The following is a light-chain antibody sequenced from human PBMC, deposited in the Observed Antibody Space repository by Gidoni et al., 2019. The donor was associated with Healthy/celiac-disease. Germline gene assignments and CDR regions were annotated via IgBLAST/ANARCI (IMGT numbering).Light chain of an antibody. CDR1: QSVSSSY. Sequence: EIVLTQSPGTLSLSPGERATLSCRASQSVSSSYVAWYQQKTGQAPRLLIYGASSRATGIPDRFSGSGSGTDFTLTISRLEPEDFAVYYCQQYGSSLTWTFGQGTKVEIK. CDR2: GAS. V-gene: IGKV3-20*01. CDR3: QQYGSSLTWT. J-gene: IGKJ1*01.